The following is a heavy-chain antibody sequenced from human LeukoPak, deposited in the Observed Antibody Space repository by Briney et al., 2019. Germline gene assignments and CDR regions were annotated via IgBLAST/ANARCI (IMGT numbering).Heavy chain of an antibody. CDR3: ARVVPAAYFDY. CDR2: IIPIFGTA. J-gene: IGHJ4*02. CDR1: GGTFSSYA. D-gene: IGHD2-2*01. V-gene: IGHV1-69*06. Sequence: SVKVSCKASGGTFSSYAISWVRQAPGQGLERMGGIIPIFGTANYAQKFQGRVTITADKSTSTAYMELSSLRSEDTAVYYCARVVPAAYFDYWGQGTLVTVSS.